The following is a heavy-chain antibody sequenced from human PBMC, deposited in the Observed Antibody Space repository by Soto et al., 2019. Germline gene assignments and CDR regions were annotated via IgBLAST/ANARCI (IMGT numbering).Heavy chain of an antibody. J-gene: IGHJ5*02. CDR3: ARDVVTAVGGSVNVFDP. D-gene: IGHD6-19*01. CDR1: GFSLRTSG. Sequence: QVQLVESGGGVVQSGRSLTLSCAASGFSLRTSGMPWLRRAPGKGLEWVGFIWYDGTKRFYANSVKGRSTISKDNSNNILYLQMSGLRAEDSAVYYCARDVVTAVGGSVNVFDPWGQGTLVTVSS. V-gene: IGHV3-33*01. CDR2: IWYDGTKR.